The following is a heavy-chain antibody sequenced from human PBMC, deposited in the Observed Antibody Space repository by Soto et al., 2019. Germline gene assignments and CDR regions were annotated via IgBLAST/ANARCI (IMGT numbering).Heavy chain of an antibody. Sequence: QVQLVESGGGVVQPGRSLRLSCAASGFTFSSYGMHWVRQAPGKGLEWVAVISYDGSNKYYADSVKGRFTISRDNSKNTLYLQMNSLRAEDTAVYYCAKDVGKQWLVRTTSMDVWGQGTTVTVSS. CDR1: GFTFSSYG. CDR2: ISYDGSNK. J-gene: IGHJ6*02. V-gene: IGHV3-30*18. CDR3: AKDVGKQWLVRTTSMDV. D-gene: IGHD6-19*01.